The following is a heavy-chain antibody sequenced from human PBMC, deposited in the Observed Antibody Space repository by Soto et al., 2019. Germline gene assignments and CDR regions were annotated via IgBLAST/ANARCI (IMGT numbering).Heavy chain of an antibody. CDR2: ISAYSGNT. CDR3: ARAGNYDSSGRDY. Sequence: ASVKVSCKASGYTFNNYGFSWVRQAPGQGLEWMGWISAYSGNTNYGQKVQGRVTMTTDTSTSTAYIELRSLRSDDTAVYYCARAGNYDSSGRDYWGQGTLVTVSS. CDR1: GYTFNNYG. V-gene: IGHV1-18*04. D-gene: IGHD3-22*01. J-gene: IGHJ4*02.